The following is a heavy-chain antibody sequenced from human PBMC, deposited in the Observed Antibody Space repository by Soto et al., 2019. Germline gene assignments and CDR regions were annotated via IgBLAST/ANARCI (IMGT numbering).Heavy chain of an antibody. J-gene: IGHJ4*02. CDR2: ISGSGGST. CDR3: AKGRANCSSTSCYPALGY. D-gene: IGHD2-2*01. Sequence: EVQLLESGGGLVQPGGSLRLSCAASGFTFSSYAMSWVRQAPGKGLEWVSAISGSGGSTYYADSVKGRFTISRDNSKNTLYLQMNSLRAEDTAVYYCAKGRANCSSTSCYPALGYWGQGTLVTVSS. CDR1: GFTFSSYA. V-gene: IGHV3-23*01.